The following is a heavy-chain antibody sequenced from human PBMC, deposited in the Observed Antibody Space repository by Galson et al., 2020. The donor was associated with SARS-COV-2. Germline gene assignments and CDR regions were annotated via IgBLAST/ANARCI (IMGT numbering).Heavy chain of an antibody. Sequence: GGSLRLSCAASGFTFDDYAMHWVRQAPGKGLEWVSGISWNSGSIGYADSVKGRFTISRDNAKNSLYLQMNSLRAEDTALYYCAKAYYYDSSGYPEYWYFDLWGRGTLVTVSS. CDR2: ISWNSGSI. CDR1: GFTFDDYA. J-gene: IGHJ2*01. D-gene: IGHD3-22*01. V-gene: IGHV3-9*01. CDR3: AKAYYYDSSGYPEYWYFDL.